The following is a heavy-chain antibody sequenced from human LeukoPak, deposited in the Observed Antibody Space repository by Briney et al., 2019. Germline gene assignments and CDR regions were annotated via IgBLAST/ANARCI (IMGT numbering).Heavy chain of an antibody. CDR1: GFSGFTFSDYW. CDR3: ASDYGSGGDY. Sequence: GGSLRLSCAASGFSGFTFSDYWMSWVRQAPGKGLEWVAIIRQDGTDKYYADSVKGRFTISRDNAKSSVSLQMTSLRAEDAAVYYCASDYGSGGDYWGQGTLVTVSS. V-gene: IGHV3-7*01. D-gene: IGHD3-10*01. J-gene: IGHJ4*02. CDR2: IRQDGTDK.